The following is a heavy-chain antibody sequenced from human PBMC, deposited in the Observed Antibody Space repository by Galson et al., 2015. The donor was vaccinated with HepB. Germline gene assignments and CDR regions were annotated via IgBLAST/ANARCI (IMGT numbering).Heavy chain of an antibody. V-gene: IGHV4-39*07. Sequence: LSLTCSVSGAFISRSSYYWGWIRRPPGKGLEWIGSVLSSGSTYYNPSLRSRVSMSVDTSKNQFSMRLFSVTTADTAVYYCVRGQGGYSEYGLNWFDPWGQGILVTVSS. CDR2: VLSSGST. CDR3: VRGQGGYSEYGLNWFDP. D-gene: IGHD5-12*01. J-gene: IGHJ5*02. CDR1: GAFISRSSYY.